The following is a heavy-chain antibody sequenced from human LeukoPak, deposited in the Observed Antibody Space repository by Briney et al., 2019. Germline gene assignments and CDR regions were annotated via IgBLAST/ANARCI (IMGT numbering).Heavy chain of an antibody. V-gene: IGHV5-10-1*01. Sequence: GESLKISCKGSGYSFTNHWISWVRQMPGKGLEWMGRIDPSDSYTNYSPSFQGHVTISADKSISTAYLQWSSLKASDTAMYYCARIWFGESRNWFDPWGQGTLVTVSS. CDR3: ARIWFGESRNWFDP. J-gene: IGHJ5*02. D-gene: IGHD3-10*01. CDR1: GYSFTNHW. CDR2: IDPSDSYT.